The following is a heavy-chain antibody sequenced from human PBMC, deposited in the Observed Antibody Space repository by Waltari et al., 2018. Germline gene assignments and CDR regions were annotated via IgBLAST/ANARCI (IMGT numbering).Heavy chain of an antibody. CDR1: GASISSSTYY. CDR3: ARVTIFGVYTGHWFDP. V-gene: IGHV4-39*02. J-gene: IGHJ5*02. D-gene: IGHD3-3*01. CDR2: IYYSGRT. Sequence: QLQLEESGPGLVKTSETLSLTCSVAGASISSSTYYWGWIRQSPAKGLQWIATIYYSGRTYYNPSLQSRVNLLVDTSKNQFSLRLNSVTAEDTAVYYCARVTIFGVYTGHWFDPWGQGALVTVSA.